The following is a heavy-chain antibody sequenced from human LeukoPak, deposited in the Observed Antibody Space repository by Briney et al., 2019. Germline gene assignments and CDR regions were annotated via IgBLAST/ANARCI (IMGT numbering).Heavy chain of an antibody. CDR3: ARAIASYGDSAY. CDR1: GFKFSSFS. D-gene: IGHD5-18*01. V-gene: IGHV3-48*04. CDR2: IGSTSSAI. J-gene: IGHJ4*02. Sequence: GGSLRLSCAASGFKFSSFSMNWVRQAPGKGLEWLSYIGSTSSAIYYADSLKGRFTISRDNAKNSLYLQMNSLGAEDTAVYYCARAIASYGDSAYWGQGTLVAVSS.